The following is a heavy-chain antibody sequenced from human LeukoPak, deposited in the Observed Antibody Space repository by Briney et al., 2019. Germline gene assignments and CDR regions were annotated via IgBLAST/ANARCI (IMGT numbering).Heavy chain of an antibody. CDR1: GYTSTDYY. V-gene: IGHV1-2*02. Sequence: ASVKVSCKASGYTSTDYYIHWVRQAPGQGLEWMGWINPNSGGTLYAQKFQGRVTMTRDTSISTAYMELSRLRSDDTAVYYCAREFVVVAATSSYYGMDVWGQGTTVTVSS. D-gene: IGHD2-15*01. J-gene: IGHJ6*02. CDR3: AREFVVVAATSSYYGMDV. CDR2: INPNSGGT.